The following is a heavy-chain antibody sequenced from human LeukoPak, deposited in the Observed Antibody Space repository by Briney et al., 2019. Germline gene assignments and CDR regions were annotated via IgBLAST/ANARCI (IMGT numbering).Heavy chain of an antibody. V-gene: IGHV3-48*04. Sequence: PGGSLRLSCAASGFAFSGYTMNWVRQAPGKGLEWVSYISSSGSTIYYADSVKGRFTISRDNAKNSLYLQMNSLRAEDTAVYYCARDGGGGGYCSGGSCYQFDYWGQGTLVTVSS. CDR3: ARDGGGGGYCSGGSCYQFDY. D-gene: IGHD2-15*01. CDR2: ISSSGSTI. J-gene: IGHJ4*02. CDR1: GFAFSGYT.